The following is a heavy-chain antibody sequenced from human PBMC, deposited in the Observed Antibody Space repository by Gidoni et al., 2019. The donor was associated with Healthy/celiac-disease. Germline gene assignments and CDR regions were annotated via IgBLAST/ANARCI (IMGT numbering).Heavy chain of an antibody. V-gene: IGHV3-30*18. CDR2: ISYDGSNK. J-gene: IGHJ4*02. CDR3: AKGHGGGGGYFDY. CDR1: GFTFSSYG. D-gene: IGHD3-16*01. Sequence: QVQLVESGGGVVQPGRSLRLSCAASGFTFSSYGMHWVRQGPGKGLEWVAVISYDGSNKYYADSVKGRFTISRDNSKNTLYLQMNSLRAEDTAVYYCAKGHGGGGGYFDYWGQGTLVTVSS.